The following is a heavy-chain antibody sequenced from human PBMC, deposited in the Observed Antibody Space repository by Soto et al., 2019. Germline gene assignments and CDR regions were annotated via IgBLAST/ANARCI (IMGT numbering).Heavy chain of an antibody. V-gene: IGHV4-34*01. CDR3: AICGGDCYYYYYGMDV. CDR2: INHSGST. J-gene: IGHJ6*02. D-gene: IGHD2-21*02. Sequence: SETLSLTCAVYGGSFSGYYWSWIRQPPGKGREWIGEINHSGSTNHNPSLKTRVTISVAPSKNQFSLKLSSVTAADTAVYYCAICGGDCYYYYYGMDVWGQGTTVTVS. CDR1: GGSFSGYY.